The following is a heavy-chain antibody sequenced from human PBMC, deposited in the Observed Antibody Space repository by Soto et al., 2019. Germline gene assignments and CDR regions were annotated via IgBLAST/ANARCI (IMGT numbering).Heavy chain of an antibody. Sequence: EVQLVESGGVVVQPGGSLRLSCAASGFTFDDYTMHWVRQAPGKGLEWVSLISWDGGSTYYADSVKGRFTISRDNSKNSLYLQMNSLRNEDTALYYCAEPILAVCGGAENYFDYWGQDTLVTVSS. D-gene: IGHD1-26*01. CDR1: GFTFDDYT. CDR3: AEPILAVCGGAENYFDY. V-gene: IGHV3-43*01. CDR2: ISWDGGST. J-gene: IGHJ4*02.